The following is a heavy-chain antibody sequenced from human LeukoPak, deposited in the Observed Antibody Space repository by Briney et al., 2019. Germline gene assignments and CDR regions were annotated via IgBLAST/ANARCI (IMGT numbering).Heavy chain of an antibody. CDR1: GGSISSGSYY. D-gene: IGHD2-2*01. Sequence: PSETLSLTCTVSGGSISSGSYYWSWIRQPAGKGLEWIGRIYTSGSTNYNPSLKSRVTISVDTSKNQFSLKLSSVTAADTAVYYCARDRGPYCSSTSCSIYDYYYMDVWGKGTTVTVSS. CDR2: IYTSGST. CDR3: ARDRGPYCSSTSCSIYDYYYMDV. J-gene: IGHJ6*03. V-gene: IGHV4-61*02.